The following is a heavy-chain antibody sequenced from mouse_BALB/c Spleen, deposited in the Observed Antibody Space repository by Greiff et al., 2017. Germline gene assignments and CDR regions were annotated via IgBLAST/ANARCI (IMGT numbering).Heavy chain of an antibody. J-gene: IGHJ2*01. D-gene: IGHD2-1*01. CDR3: ARHHGNYYFDY. V-gene: IGHV5-12-1*01. CDR1: GFAFSSYD. Sequence: EVKLMESGGGLVKPGGSLKLSCAASGFAFSSYDMSWVRQTPEKRLEWVAYISSGGGSTYYPDTVKGRFTISRDNAKNTLYLQMSSLKSEDTAMYYCARHHGNYYFDYWGQGTTLTVSS. CDR2: ISSGGGST.